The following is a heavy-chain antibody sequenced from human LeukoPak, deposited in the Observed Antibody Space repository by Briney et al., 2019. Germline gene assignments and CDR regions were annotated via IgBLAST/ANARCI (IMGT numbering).Heavy chain of an antibody. CDR2: ISTSSTFI. Sequence: GGSLRLSCAASGFTLSSYDMNWVRQAPGKGLEWVSSISTSSTFIYYTYSVKGRFTISRDNAKNSLYLQMNSLSAEDTAVYYCARADCSSSTCYLRSSWFDPWGQGTLVTVSS. D-gene: IGHD2/OR15-2a*01. CDR1: GFTLSSYD. V-gene: IGHV3-21*01. CDR3: ARADCSSSTCYLRSSWFDP. J-gene: IGHJ5*02.